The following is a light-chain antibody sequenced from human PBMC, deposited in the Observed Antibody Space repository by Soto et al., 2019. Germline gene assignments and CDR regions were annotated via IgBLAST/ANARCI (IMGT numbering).Light chain of an antibody. CDR3: SSYTSSSTGV. CDR2: DVS. V-gene: IGLV2-14*01. Sequence: QSVLTQPASVSGSPGQSITISCTGTSSDVGGYNYVPWYQQHPGKAPKLMIYDVSNRPSGVSNRFSGSKSGNTASLTISGLQAEDEADYYCSSYTSSSTGVFGTGTKVTVL. CDR1: SSDVGGYNY. J-gene: IGLJ1*01.